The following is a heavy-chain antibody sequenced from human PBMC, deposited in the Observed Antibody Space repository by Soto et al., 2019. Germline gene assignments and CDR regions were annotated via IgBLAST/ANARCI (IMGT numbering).Heavy chain of an antibody. V-gene: IGHV3-66*01. CDR2: IYRGGDT. D-gene: IGHD2-21*02. J-gene: IGHJ4*02. Sequence: EVQLLESGGGLVQPGGSLRLSCAASGFTVSNNYMSWVRQAPGKGLEWVSVIYRGGDTYYADSVKGRFTISRDNPKNTLYLQMNSLRADDTAVYYCARGPLSEVVTTMALLDYWGQGTLVTVSS. CDR3: ARGPLSEVVTTMALLDY. CDR1: GFTVSNNY.